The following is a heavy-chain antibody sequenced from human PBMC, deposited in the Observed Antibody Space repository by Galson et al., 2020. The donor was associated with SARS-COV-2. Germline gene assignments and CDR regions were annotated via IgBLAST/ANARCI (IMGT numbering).Heavy chain of an antibody. CDR1: GFTFSNYG. J-gene: IGHJ4*02. CDR3: ATVRDYGDSFDY. D-gene: IGHD3-10*01. CDR2: IWYHGGNE. V-gene: IGHV3-33*03. Sequence: GGSLRLSCAATGFTFSNYGMHWVRQAPGKGLEWVAFIWYHGGNEYYTDSVRGRFTISRDNSKSTLFLQMNTLTVEDTAVYYCATVRDYGDSFDYWGQGTLVTVSS.